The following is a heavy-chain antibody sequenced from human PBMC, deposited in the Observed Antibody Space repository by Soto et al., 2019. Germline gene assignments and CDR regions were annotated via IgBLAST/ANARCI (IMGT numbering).Heavy chain of an antibody. J-gene: IGHJ5*02. V-gene: IGHV3-21*01. CDR1: GFTFSSYS. D-gene: IGHD3-9*01. CDR2: SSSRRTYK. CDR3: ARHILIDP. Sequence: PVGSLRLSCAASGFTFSSYSMHWVRQAPGKGLEWVSSSSSRRTYKYYADSVKGRFTISRDNAKNSLYLQMNSLRAEDTAVYYCARHILIDPWGQGTLVTVSS.